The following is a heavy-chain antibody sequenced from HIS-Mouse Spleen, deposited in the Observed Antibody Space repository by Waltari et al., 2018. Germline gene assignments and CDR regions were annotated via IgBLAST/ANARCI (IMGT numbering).Heavy chain of an antibody. CDR3: ARMSKYSGLNWYFDL. J-gene: IGHJ2*01. CDR1: GYSISRGYY. V-gene: IGHV4-38-2*02. Sequence: QVQLQESGPGLVKPSETLSLTCTLSGYSISRGYYWGCIRPPPGKGLELIGSIYHSGSTYYNPSLKSRVTISVDTSKNQFSLKLSSVTAADTAVYYCARMSKYSGLNWYFDLWGRGTMVTVSS. D-gene: IGHD5-12*01. CDR2: IYHSGST.